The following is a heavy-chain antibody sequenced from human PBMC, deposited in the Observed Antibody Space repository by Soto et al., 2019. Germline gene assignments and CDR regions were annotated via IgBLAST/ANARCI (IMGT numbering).Heavy chain of an antibody. D-gene: IGHD2-21*02. CDR1: GFTFSSYW. Sequence: GGSLRLSCAASGFTFSSYWMHWVRQAPGKGLVWVSRINSDGSRTSYADSVKGRFTISRDNAKNTLYLQLNSLRAEDTAVYYCARDLYGGNSGEYLQRWGQGTLVTVSS. J-gene: IGHJ1*01. CDR2: INSDGSRT. V-gene: IGHV3-74*01. CDR3: ARDLYGGNSGEYLQR.